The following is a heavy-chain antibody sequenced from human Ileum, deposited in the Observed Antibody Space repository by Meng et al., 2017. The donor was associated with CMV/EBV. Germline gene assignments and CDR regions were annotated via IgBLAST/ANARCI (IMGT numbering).Heavy chain of an antibody. J-gene: IGHJ4*02. CDR3: VHRKDYSGNWNGGSADF. D-gene: IGHD1-1*01. CDR1: SLTSSPVG. CDR2: IYWDDDK. V-gene: IGHV2-5*02. Sequence: SLTSSPVGVGWFRQPTGNALEWLAFIYWDDDKRYNPSLKNRLTITKDAPKNQVALTVTNMDPADTATYYCVHRKDYSGNWNGGSADFWGQGALVTVSS.